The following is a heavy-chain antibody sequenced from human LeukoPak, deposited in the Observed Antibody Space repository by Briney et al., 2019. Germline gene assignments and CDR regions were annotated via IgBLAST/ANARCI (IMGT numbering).Heavy chain of an antibody. V-gene: IGHV3-23*01. CDR1: GFTFSSYA. CDR3: AKGYYYDSSGYPSDY. D-gene: IGHD3-22*01. Sequence: GGSLRLSCAASGFTFSSYAMSWVRQAPGKGLEWVSASSGSGGSTYYADSVKGRFTISRDNSKNTLYLQMNSLRAEDTAVYYCAKGYYYDSSGYPSDYWGQGTLVTVSS. CDR2: SSGSGGST. J-gene: IGHJ4*02.